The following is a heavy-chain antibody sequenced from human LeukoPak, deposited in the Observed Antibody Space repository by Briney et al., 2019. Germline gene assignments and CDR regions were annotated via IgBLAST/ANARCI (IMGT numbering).Heavy chain of an antibody. CDR2: ISSSSTTI. J-gene: IGHJ4*02. D-gene: IGHD4-23*01. Sequence: GSLRLSCAASGFTFSSYEMNWVRQAPGKGLEWVSYISSSSTTIYYADSVKGRFTISRDNAKNSLYLQMNSLRGEDTAVYYCARHVSGRWELFFDSWGQGALVTVSS. CDR3: ARHVSGRWELFFDS. CDR1: GFTFSSYE. V-gene: IGHV3-48*03.